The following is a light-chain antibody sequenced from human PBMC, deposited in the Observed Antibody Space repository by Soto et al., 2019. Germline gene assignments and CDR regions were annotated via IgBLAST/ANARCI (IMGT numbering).Light chain of an antibody. CDR1: QSVSSSY. Sequence: EIVLTQSPGTLSLSPGERATLSCRASQSVSSSYLAWYQQKPGQAPRLLIYGASSRATGIPDMLSGSGSGTAFTLTISRLEPEDFAVYYCQQYGSSPPYTFGQGNKLEIK. J-gene: IGKJ2*01. V-gene: IGKV3-20*01. CDR3: QQYGSSPPYT. CDR2: GAS.